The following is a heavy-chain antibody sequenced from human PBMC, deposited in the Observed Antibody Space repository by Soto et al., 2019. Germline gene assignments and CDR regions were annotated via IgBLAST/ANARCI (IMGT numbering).Heavy chain of an antibody. Sequence: SGPTLVNPTQTLTLTCTFSGVSLSTSGVGVGWIRQRPGQALEWLALLYWNDDKRYSPTLKSRHTITKDTSKNQVVLIMTNMDPVDTATYYCANRLDYYDFWSGYYVGGYDAFDIWGQGTMVTVSS. CDR3: ANRLDYYDFWSGYYVGGYDAFDI. CDR2: LYWNDDK. V-gene: IGHV2-5*01. CDR1: GVSLSTSGVG. J-gene: IGHJ3*02. D-gene: IGHD3-3*01.